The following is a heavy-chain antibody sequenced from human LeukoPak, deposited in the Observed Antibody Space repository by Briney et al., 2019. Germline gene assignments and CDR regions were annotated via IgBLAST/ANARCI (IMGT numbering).Heavy chain of an antibody. J-gene: IGHJ4*02. CDR2: XSXYXGNX. CDR3: ARGGGSFDY. CDR1: GYTFTXYG. D-gene: IGHD1-26*01. Sequence: ASVKVSCKASGYTFTXYGISWVRQAPGQXLXWXXXXSXYXGNXXXXXXLXGXXTMTTDTSTSTAYMELRSLRSDDTAVYYCARGGGSFDYWGQGTLVTVSS. V-gene: IGHV1-18*01.